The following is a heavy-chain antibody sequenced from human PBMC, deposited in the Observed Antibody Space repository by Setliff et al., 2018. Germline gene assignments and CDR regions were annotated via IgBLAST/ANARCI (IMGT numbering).Heavy chain of an antibody. CDR3: AKELIEVMMTGLEF. CDR1: GFSFSNYW. D-gene: IGHD3-22*01. Sequence: SCAASGFSFSNYWMHWVRQAPGKGLVWVSRINSDGSSTNYADSVKGQFTVSRDNAKNTLYLQMNSLRAEDTAVYYCAKELIEVMMTGLEFWGQGTMVTVSS. J-gene: IGHJ4*02. CDR2: INSDGSST. V-gene: IGHV3-74*01.